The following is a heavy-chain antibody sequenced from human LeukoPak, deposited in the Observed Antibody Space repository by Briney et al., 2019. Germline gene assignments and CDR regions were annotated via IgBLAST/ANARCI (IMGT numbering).Heavy chain of an antibody. CDR2: IIPIFGTA. CDR3: ARVLKGYCSGGSCYGGFDY. Sequence: GSSVKVSCKASGGTFSSYAISWVRQAPGQGLEWMGGIIPIFGTANYAQKFQGRVTITTDESTSTAYMELSSLRSEDTAVYYCARVLKGYCSGGSCYGGFDYWGQGTLVTVSS. V-gene: IGHV1-69*05. J-gene: IGHJ4*02. CDR1: GGTFSSYA. D-gene: IGHD2-15*01.